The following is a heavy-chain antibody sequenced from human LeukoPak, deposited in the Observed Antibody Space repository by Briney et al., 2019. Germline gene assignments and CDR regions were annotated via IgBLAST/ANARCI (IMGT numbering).Heavy chain of an antibody. Sequence: SETLSLTCAVSGDSISSGGYSWSWIRQPAGKGLEWIGRISGSGTITYNPALQSRLSISIATSKNQFSLKLMSVTAADTAVYYCARDSGTTGEVKFDPWGQGTLVTVSS. CDR1: GDSISSGGYS. J-gene: IGHJ5*02. D-gene: IGHD3-10*01. CDR3: ARDSGTTGEVKFDP. V-gene: IGHV4-61*02. CDR2: ISGSGTI.